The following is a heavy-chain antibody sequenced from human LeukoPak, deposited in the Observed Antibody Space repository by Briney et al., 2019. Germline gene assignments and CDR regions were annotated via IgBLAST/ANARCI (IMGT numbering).Heavy chain of an antibody. CDR2: IYSGGST. V-gene: IGHV3-66*01. J-gene: IGHJ4*02. CDR3: ARERVESQQPVGGNY. D-gene: IGHD4-23*01. Sequence: GGSLRLSCAASGLTVSSNYMSWVRQAPGKGLEWVSVIYSGGSTYYADSVKGRFTISRDNSKNTLYLQMNSLRAEDTAVYYCARERVESQQPVGGNYWGQGTLVTVSS. CDR1: GLTVSSNY.